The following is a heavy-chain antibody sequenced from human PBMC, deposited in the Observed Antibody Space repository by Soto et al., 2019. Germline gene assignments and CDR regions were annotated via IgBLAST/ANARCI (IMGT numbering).Heavy chain of an antibody. V-gene: IGHV3-30*18. CDR2: MSSDGSKI. J-gene: IGHJ4*02. CDR1: GFDFTYYA. D-gene: IGHD3-16*01. CDR3: AKDEGGGGTMGLFDY. Sequence: QVQLVESGGGAVQPGESLRLSCVASGFDFTYYAMHWVRQAPGKGLESVAVMSSDGSKIHHTDSVKGRFTISRDNSKNTLYLQMNSLRKEDPAVYFCAKDEGGGGTMGLFDYWGQGTLVSVSS.